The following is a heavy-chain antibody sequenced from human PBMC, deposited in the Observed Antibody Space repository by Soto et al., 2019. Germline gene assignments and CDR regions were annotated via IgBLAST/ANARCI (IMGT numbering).Heavy chain of an antibody. D-gene: IGHD2-15*01. Sequence: QVQLVESGGGVVQPGGSLRLSCTASRFIFNSYAMHWVRQAPGKGLEWVALIVYDGSNKYYADSVKGRFTIYRDNSKNTLYLQMNSLRANDTAVYYCARNPPGGFSPLDLSAMDVWGQGTTVIVS. CDR2: IVYDGSNK. V-gene: IGHV3-30-3*01. J-gene: IGHJ6*02. CDR3: ARNPPGGFSPLDLSAMDV. CDR1: RFIFNSYA.